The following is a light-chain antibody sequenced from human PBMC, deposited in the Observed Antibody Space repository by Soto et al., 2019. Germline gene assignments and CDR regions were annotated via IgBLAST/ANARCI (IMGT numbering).Light chain of an antibody. Sequence: QSALTQPASVSGSRGQWITISCTGTSSDVGGYNYVSWYQQHPGKAPKLMIYEVSNRPSGVSNRFSGSKSGNTASLTISGLQAEDEADYYCSSYTSSSTLLYVFGTGTKLTVL. CDR3: SSYTSSSTLLYV. CDR2: EVS. J-gene: IGLJ1*01. CDR1: SSDVGGYNY. V-gene: IGLV2-14*01.